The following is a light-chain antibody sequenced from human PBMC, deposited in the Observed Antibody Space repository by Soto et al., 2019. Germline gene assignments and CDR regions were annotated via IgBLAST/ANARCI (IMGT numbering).Light chain of an antibody. CDR2: AAS. CDR3: QQLNSFPLT. Sequence: DIQLTQSPSFLSASVGDRVTITCRASQGISSYLAWYQQKPGKAPKLVIYAASTLQSGVPSRFSGSGSGTEFTLTISSLQPEDFATYYCQQLNSFPLTFGGGTKVEI. V-gene: IGKV1-9*01. CDR1: QGISSY. J-gene: IGKJ4*01.